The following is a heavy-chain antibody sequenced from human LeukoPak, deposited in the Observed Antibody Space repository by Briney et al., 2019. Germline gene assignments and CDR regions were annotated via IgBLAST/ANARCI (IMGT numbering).Heavy chain of an antibody. Sequence: HPGGSLRLSCAASGFTFSSSAMSWVRQAPGKGLEWLSTISGGGGSTYYADSVKGRFTISRDNSKNTLYLQMNSLRAEDTAVYYCAKDVRISGAFDYWGQGTLVTVSS. CDR2: ISGGGGST. J-gene: IGHJ4*02. V-gene: IGHV3-23*01. CDR1: GFTFSSSA. CDR3: AKDVRISGAFDY. D-gene: IGHD6-19*01.